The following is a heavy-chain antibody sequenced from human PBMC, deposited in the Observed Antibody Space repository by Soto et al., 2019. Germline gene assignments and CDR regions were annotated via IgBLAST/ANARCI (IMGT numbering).Heavy chain of an antibody. Sequence: EVQLLESGGGLVQPGGSLRLSCAASGFTFSSYGMTWVRQAPGKGLEWVSFSSATGAGTYYADSVKGRFTISRDDPKNTAYLQMNSLGAEDTAVYYCVRWNGFGDRWGQGTLVTVSS. CDR3: VRWNGFGDR. D-gene: IGHD1-1*01. CDR2: SSATGAGT. V-gene: IGHV3-23*01. J-gene: IGHJ5*02. CDR1: GFTFSSYG.